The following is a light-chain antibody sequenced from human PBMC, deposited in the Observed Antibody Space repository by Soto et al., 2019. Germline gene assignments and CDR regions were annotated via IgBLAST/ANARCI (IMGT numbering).Light chain of an antibody. V-gene: IGKV3-15*01. CDR2: GAS. J-gene: IGKJ1*01. CDR3: QQYSNWPRT. Sequence: EIVMTQSPATLSVSPGERATLSCRAGQSISNNLAWYQQKPGQAPRLLIYGASTRATGIPARFTGSGSGTEFTLTISSLQSEEFAVYYCQQYSNWPRTFCPGTKVEIK. CDR1: QSISNN.